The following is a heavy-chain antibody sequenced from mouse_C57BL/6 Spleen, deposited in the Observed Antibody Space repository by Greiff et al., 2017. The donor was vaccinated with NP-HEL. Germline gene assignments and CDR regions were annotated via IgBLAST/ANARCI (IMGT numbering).Heavy chain of an antibody. V-gene: IGHV1-72*01. CDR1: GYTFTSYW. D-gene: IGHD1-1*01. CDR2: IDPNSGGT. CDR3: ARRSEFITTVVATWDYYAMDY. J-gene: IGHJ4*01. Sequence: QVQLKQPGAELVKPGASVKLSCKASGYTFTSYWMHWVKQRPGRGLEWIGRIDPNSGGTKYNEKFKSKATLTVDKPSSTAYMQLSSLTSEDSAVYYCARRSEFITTVVATWDYYAMDYWGQGTSVTVSS.